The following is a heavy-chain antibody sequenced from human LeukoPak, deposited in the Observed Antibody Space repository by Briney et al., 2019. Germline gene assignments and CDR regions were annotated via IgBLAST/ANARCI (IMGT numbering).Heavy chain of an antibody. CDR2: ISYSGST. CDR3: ARHPPLGYCSGGSCYPRDY. Sequence: SETLSLTCAVSGGSISSSSYYWGWIRQPPGKGLEWIATISYSGSTYYNPSLKSRVTISVDTSKNQFSLKLNSVTAADTAIYYCARHPPLGYCSGGSCYPRDYWGQGTLVTVSS. CDR1: GGSISSSSYY. J-gene: IGHJ4*02. V-gene: IGHV4-39*01. D-gene: IGHD2-15*01.